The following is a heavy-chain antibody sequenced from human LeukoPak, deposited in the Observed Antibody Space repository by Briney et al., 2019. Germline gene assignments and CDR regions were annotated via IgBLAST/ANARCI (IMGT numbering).Heavy chain of an antibody. Sequence: GRSLRLSSAASGFSFSSYGMHWVRQAPGKGLEWVALISYDGSNKYYADSVNGRFTISRDNSKNTLYLQMNSLRAEDTAVYYCAKEWYYYDTSGYYSYFDYWGQGTLVTVSS. J-gene: IGHJ4*02. D-gene: IGHD3-22*01. V-gene: IGHV3-30*18. CDR1: GFSFSSYG. CDR3: AKEWYYYDTSGYYSYFDY. CDR2: ISYDGSNK.